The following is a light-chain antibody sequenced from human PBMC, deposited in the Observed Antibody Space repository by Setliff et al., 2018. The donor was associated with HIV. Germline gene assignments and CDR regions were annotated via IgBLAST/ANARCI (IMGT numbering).Light chain of an antibody. CDR1: SSDVGGFIR. CDR2: DVN. J-gene: IGLJ1*01. V-gene: IGLV2-18*02. CDR3: SSYTSTNTWV. Sequence: QSVLTQPPSVSGSLGQSVTISCTGTSSDVGGFIRVSWYQQPPRTAPKLMIYDVNNRPSGVPDRFSGSKSGNTASLTIPRLQAEDEADYYCSSYTSTNTWVFGTGTKVTVL.